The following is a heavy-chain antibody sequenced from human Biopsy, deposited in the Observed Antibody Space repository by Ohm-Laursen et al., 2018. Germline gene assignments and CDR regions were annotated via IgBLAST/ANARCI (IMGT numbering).Heavy chain of an antibody. Sequence: SLRLSCTASGFTFASHAMRWVRQAPGKGLEWVSLISGSGDTAYYPDSVKGRFTISRDNSKNTLYLEMNSLRTEKTAKYYCTKAGSQDGFDIWGPGTMVTVSS. CDR2: ISGSGDTA. V-gene: IGHV3-23*01. D-gene: IGHD3-10*01. J-gene: IGHJ3*02. CDR3: TKAGSQDGFDI. CDR1: GFTFASHA.